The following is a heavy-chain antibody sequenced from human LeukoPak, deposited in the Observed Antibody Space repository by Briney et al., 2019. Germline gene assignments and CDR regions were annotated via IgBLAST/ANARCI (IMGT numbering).Heavy chain of an antibody. CDR3: ARVRFPYYYDA. CDR2: IKEDGSGK. Sequence: GGSLRLSCAASGFTFSSNWMSWVRQAPGKGLEWVANIKEDGSGKYYVDSVKGRFTISRDNAKNSLYLQMNSLRAEDTAVYYCARVRFPYYYDAWGQGTLVTVSS. J-gene: IGHJ5*02. V-gene: IGHV3-7*01. D-gene: IGHD3-22*01. CDR1: GFTFSSNW.